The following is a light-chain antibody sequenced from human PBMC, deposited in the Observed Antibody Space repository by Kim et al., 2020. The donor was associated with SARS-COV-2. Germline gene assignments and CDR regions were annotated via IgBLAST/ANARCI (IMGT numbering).Light chain of an antibody. J-gene: IGKJ4*01. CDR2: AAS. Sequence: SSVGDRVTITCRASLGICNFVAWYQQKPGKVPKLLISAASVLHTGVPSRFSGSGSGTDFTLTISSLQPEDVATYYCQKYNNVPLTFGGGTKVEIK. CDR1: LGICNF. CDR3: QKYNNVPLT. V-gene: IGKV1-27*01.